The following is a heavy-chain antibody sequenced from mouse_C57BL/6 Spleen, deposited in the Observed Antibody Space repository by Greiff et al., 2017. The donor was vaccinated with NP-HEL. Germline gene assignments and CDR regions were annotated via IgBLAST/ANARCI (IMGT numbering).Heavy chain of an antibody. Sequence: VQLQQPGAELVRPGASVTLSCKASGYTFTDYEMHWVKQTPVHGLEWIGAIDPETGGTAYNQKFKGKAILTADKSSSTAYMELRSLTSEDSAVYYCTRGTLYYGSSYRFAYWGQGTLVTVSA. J-gene: IGHJ3*01. CDR3: TRGTLYYGSSYRFAY. V-gene: IGHV1-15*01. CDR2: IDPETGGT. CDR1: GYTFTDYE. D-gene: IGHD1-1*01.